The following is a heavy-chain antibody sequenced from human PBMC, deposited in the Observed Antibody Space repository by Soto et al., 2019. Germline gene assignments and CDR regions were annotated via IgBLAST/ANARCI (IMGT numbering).Heavy chain of an antibody. J-gene: IGHJ4*02. Sequence: EVQLLESGGGLVQPGGSLRLSCAASGFTFSSYAMSWVRQAPGKGLEWVSAISGSGGSTSYADSVKGRLTISRDNSKNTKYMKMNSLRAEDTAVYCCATGGARTATVVPFDHWGQGTLVTVSS. CDR3: ATGGARTATVVPFDH. CDR1: GFTFSSYA. D-gene: IGHD4-17*01. CDR2: ISGSGGST. V-gene: IGHV3-23*01.